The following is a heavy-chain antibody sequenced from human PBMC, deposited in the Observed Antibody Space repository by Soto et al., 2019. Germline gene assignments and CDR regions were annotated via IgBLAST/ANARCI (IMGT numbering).Heavy chain of an antibody. V-gene: IGHV3-30-3*01. J-gene: IGHJ5*02. CDR1: GFTFSSYA. Sequence: GGSLRLSCAASGFTFSSYAMHWVRQAPGKGLEWVAVISYDGSNKYYADSVKGRFTISRDNSKNTLYLQMNSLRAEDTAVYYCARGIGYCSSTSCSWFDPWGQGTLVTVSS. CDR3: ARGIGYCSSTSCSWFDP. D-gene: IGHD2-2*01. CDR2: ISYDGSNK.